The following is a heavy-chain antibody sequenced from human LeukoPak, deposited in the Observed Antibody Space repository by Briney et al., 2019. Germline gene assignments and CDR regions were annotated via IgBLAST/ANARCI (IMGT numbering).Heavy chain of an antibody. V-gene: IGHV3-7*01. D-gene: IGHD6-19*01. CDR1: GFTFSTYW. Sequence: GGSLRLSCTAYGFTFSTYWMSWVRQAPGKGLEWVANIEQDGSEKYYVDSVKGRFTISRDNAENSLYLQMNSLRGEDTAVYFCARAGYTSGWDYWGQGTLVTVSS. CDR2: IEQDGSEK. J-gene: IGHJ4*02. CDR3: ARAGYTSGWDY.